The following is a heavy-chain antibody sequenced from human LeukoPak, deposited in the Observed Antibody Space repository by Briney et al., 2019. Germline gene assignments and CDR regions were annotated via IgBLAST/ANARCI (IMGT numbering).Heavy chain of an antibody. D-gene: IGHD3-22*01. J-gene: IGHJ3*02. CDR1: GFTFSDHY. Sequence: GGSLRLSCAASGFTFSDHYMDWVRQAPGKGLEWVGRIRNRVKSYTTQYAPSVKDRITISRDDSRNLVYLQMNCLKIEDTAVYFCARVGDYYGSRDYSTDVFDIWGQGTMVTVSS. CDR2: IRNRVKSYTT. CDR3: ARVGDYYGSRDYSTDVFDI. V-gene: IGHV3-72*01.